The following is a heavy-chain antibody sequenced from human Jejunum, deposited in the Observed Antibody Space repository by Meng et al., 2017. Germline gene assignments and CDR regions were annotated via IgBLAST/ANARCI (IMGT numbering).Heavy chain of an antibody. CDR1: GGCFSDYH. J-gene: IGHJ4*02. V-gene: IGHV4-34*01. Sequence: QLRTWGARMLTPSETLSTTCAGSGGCFSDYHLTLIRQTPGKGLEWIGEINHSGSTHYRPYLESRLSISADSSKNQLSLRLNSVTAADTAVYSCVYSNYRSDYWGQGTLVTVSS. CDR2: INHSGST. D-gene: IGHD4-11*01. CDR3: VYSNYRSDY.